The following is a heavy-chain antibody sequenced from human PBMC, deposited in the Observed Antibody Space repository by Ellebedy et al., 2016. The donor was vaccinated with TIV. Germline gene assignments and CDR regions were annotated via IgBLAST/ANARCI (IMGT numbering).Heavy chain of an antibody. V-gene: IGHV3-53*01. D-gene: IGHD3-10*01. CDR3: AKDMVRGVITYYYYGMDV. CDR2: IYGGGNT. Sequence: PGGSLRLSCAASGFTVSSNYMSWVRRAPGQGLGWVSVIYGGGNTDYAEPVEGRFTISRDNSTNTLYLQMNSLIAEDTAVYYCAKDMVRGVITYYYYGMDVWGQGTTVTVSS. CDR1: GFTVSSNY. J-gene: IGHJ6*02.